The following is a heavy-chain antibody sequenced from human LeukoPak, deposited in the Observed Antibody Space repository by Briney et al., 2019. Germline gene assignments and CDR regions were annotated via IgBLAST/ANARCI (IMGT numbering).Heavy chain of an antibody. Sequence: GGSLRLSCVGSGFTFSSYHMNWVRQAPGKGLEWVSGIYWSSSGTGYADSVKGRFTVSRDSAKNSLYLQMNSLRPEDTALYYCVKDMNPGGADVWGQGTTVTVSS. CDR1: GFTFSSYH. J-gene: IGHJ6*02. D-gene: IGHD3-10*01. V-gene: IGHV3-9*01. CDR2: IYWSSSGT. CDR3: VKDMNPGGADV.